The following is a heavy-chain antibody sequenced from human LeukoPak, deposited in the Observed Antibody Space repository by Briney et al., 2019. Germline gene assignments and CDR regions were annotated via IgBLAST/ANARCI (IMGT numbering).Heavy chain of an antibody. Sequence: SVKASCKASGGTFSSYAISWVRQAPGQGLEWMGGIIPIFGTANYAQKFQGRVTITADESTSTAYMELSSLRSEDTAVYYCASNGDYLDLFDYWGQGILVTVSS. V-gene: IGHV1-69*13. D-gene: IGHD4-17*01. CDR1: GGTFSSYA. CDR2: IIPIFGTA. J-gene: IGHJ4*02. CDR3: ASNGDYLDLFDY.